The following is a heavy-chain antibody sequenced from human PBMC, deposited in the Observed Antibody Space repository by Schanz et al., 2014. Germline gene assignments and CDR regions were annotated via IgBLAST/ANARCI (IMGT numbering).Heavy chain of an antibody. J-gene: IGHJ6*02. CDR1: GYTFINYD. CDR3: ARARYGLDV. CDR2: INPTTGNP. V-gene: IGHV7-4-1*02. Sequence: QVQLVQSEAEVVGPGASVKVSCRASGYTFINYDINWVRQAAGQGLEWMGWINPTTGNPGYAQGFTGRFVFSFDTSVSTAYLQISGLKAEDTAVYYCARARYGLDVWGPGTTATVSS.